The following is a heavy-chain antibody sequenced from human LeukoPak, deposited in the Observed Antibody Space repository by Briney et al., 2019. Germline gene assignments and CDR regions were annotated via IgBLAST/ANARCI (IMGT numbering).Heavy chain of an antibody. CDR2: MNPNSGGT. CDR3: ARGPPEGYDSSSLIDY. CDR1: GYTFTGYY. D-gene: IGHD3-22*01. V-gene: IGHV1-2*02. J-gene: IGHJ4*02. Sequence: ASVKVSCKASGYTFTGYYMHWVRQAPGQGLEWMGWMNPNSGGTNYAQKFQGRVTMTRDTSISTAYMELSRLRSDDTAVYYCARGPPEGYDSSSLIDYWGQGTLVTVSS.